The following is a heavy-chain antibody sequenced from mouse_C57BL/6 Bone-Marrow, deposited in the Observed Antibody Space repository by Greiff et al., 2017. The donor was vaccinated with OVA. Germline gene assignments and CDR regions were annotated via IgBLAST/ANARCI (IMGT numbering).Heavy chain of an antibody. V-gene: IGHV1-63*01. CDR1: GYTFTNYW. J-gene: IGHJ2*01. CDR2: IYPGGGYT. CDR3: ARIYDGYYYFDY. D-gene: IGHD2-3*01. Sequence: QVQLQQPGAELVRPGTSVKMSCKASGYTFTNYWIGWAKQRPGHGLEWIGDIYPGGGYTNYNEKFKGKATLTADKSSSTAYMQFSSLTSEDSAIYYCARIYDGYYYFDYWGQGTTLTVSS.